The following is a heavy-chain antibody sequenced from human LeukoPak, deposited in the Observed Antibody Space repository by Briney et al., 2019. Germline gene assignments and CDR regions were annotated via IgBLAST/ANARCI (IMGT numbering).Heavy chain of an antibody. Sequence: SETLSLTCGVYGGSFSGYDWSWIRQPPGKGLEWIGEINHSGSNNYNPSLKSRVTISVDTSKNQFSLKLSSVTAADTAVYYCARGSGIQWLDYFDYWGQGTLVTVSS. CDR1: GGSFSGYD. CDR3: ARGSGIQWLDYFDY. J-gene: IGHJ4*02. D-gene: IGHD6-19*01. V-gene: IGHV4-34*01. CDR2: INHSGSN.